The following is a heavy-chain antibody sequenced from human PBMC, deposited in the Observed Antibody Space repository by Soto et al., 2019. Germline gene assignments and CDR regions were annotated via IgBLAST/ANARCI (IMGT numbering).Heavy chain of an antibody. CDR2: IIPIFGTA. D-gene: IGHD3-22*01. CDR1: GGTFSSYA. Sequence: QVQLVQSGAEVKKPGSSVKVSCKASGGTFSSYAISWVRQAPGQGLEWMGGIIPIFGTAHYAQKFQGRVTITADESTSTAYMELSSLRSEDTAVYYCASPPPLYYYDSSGYYFGYWGQGTLVTVSS. CDR3: ASPPPLYYYDSSGYYFGY. V-gene: IGHV1-69*01. J-gene: IGHJ4*02.